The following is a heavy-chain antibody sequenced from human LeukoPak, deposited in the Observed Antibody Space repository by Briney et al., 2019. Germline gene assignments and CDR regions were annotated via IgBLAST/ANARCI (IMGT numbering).Heavy chain of an antibody. CDR2: IIPIFGTA. D-gene: IGHD1-26*01. CDR3: AKDQSGVAVGATLDY. Sequence: GSSVTVSCTASGGTFSSYAISWVRQAPGQGLEWMGGIIPIFGTANYAQKFQGRVTITADESTSTAYMELSSLRSEDTAVYYCAKDQSGVAVGATLDYWGQGTLVTVSS. J-gene: IGHJ4*02. V-gene: IGHV1-69*01. CDR1: GGTFSSYA.